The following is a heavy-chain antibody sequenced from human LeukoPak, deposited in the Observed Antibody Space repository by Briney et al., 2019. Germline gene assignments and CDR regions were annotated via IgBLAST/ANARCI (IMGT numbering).Heavy chain of an antibody. CDR1: GYTFTSYG. CDR2: ISAYNGNT. V-gene: IGHV1-18*01. Sequence: ASVKVSCKASGYTFTSYGISWVRQAPGQGLEWMGWISAYNGNTNYAQKLQGRVTMTTDTSTSTAYMELRSLRSDDAAVYYCARAAPYFYDSSGYPFDYWGQGTLVTVSS. D-gene: IGHD3-22*01. J-gene: IGHJ4*02. CDR3: ARAAPYFYDSSGYPFDY.